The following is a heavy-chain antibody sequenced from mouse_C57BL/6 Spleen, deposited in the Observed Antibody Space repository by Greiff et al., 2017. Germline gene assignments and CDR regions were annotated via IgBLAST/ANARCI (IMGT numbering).Heavy chain of an antibody. J-gene: IGHJ4*01. CDR2: ISSGSSTI. Sequence: EVQRVESGGGLVKPGGSLKLSCAASGFTFSDYGMHWVRQAPEKGLEWVASISSGSSTIYSADTVKGRFTISRDNAKNTLFLQMTSLRSEDTAMYYCARLVIYDGYLGAMDYWGQGTSVTVSS. V-gene: IGHV5-17*01. CDR1: GFTFSDYG. CDR3: ARLVIYDGYLGAMDY. D-gene: IGHD2-3*01.